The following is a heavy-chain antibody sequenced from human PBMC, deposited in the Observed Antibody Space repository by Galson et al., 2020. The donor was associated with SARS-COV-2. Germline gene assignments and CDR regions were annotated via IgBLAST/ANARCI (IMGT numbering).Heavy chain of an antibody. Sequence: GGSLRLSCAASGFTFSSYGMHWVRQAPGKGLEWVAVIWYDGSNKYYADSVKGRFTISRDNSKNTLHLQMNSLRAEDTAVYYCARDTNSYGMDVWGQGTTVTVPS. CDR3: ARDTNSYGMDV. V-gene: IGHV3-33*01. CDR2: IWYDGSNK. CDR1: GFTFSSYG. J-gene: IGHJ6*02.